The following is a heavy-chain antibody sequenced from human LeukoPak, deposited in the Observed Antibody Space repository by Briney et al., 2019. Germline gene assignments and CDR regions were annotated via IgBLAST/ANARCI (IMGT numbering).Heavy chain of an antibody. J-gene: IGHJ4*02. CDR2: INTKTGNP. CDR3: AREVRGSGSYYHDY. D-gene: IGHD3-10*01. Sequence: ASVKVSCKASGYTFTSYAMSWVRQAPGQGLEWMGWINTKTGNPTYAQGFTGRFVFSLDTSVSTAYLQISSLKAEDTAVYYCAREVRGSGSYYHDYWGQGTLVTVSS. V-gene: IGHV7-4-1*02. CDR1: GYTFTSYA.